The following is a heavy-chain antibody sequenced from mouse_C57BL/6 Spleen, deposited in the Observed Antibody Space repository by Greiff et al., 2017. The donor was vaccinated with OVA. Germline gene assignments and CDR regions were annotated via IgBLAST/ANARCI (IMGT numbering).Heavy chain of an antibody. CDR3: ASMVTTRDAMDY. V-gene: IGHV1-7*01. Sequence: VQLVESGAELAKPGASVKLSCKASGYTFTSYWMHWVKQRPGQGLEWIGYINPSSGYTKYNQKFKDKATLTADKSSSTAYMQLSSLTYEDSAVYYCASMVTTRDAMDYWGQGTSVTVSS. J-gene: IGHJ4*01. CDR1: GYTFTSYW. D-gene: IGHD2-2*01. CDR2: INPSSGYT.